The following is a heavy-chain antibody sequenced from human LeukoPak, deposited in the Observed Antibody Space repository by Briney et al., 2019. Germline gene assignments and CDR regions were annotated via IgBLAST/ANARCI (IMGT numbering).Heavy chain of an antibody. D-gene: IGHD3-22*01. J-gene: IGHJ3*01. CDR3: SSGRLFEDGFDD. CDR2: ITDTGGV. V-gene: IGHV3-48*01. Sequence: PGGSLRLSCAASGFTFSTYNMNWVRQAPGKGLEWLSFITDTGGVQYADSVKGRFTISRDNSKNTLYLQMNSLRAEDTAVYYRSSGRLFEDGFDDWGQGTMVTVSS. CDR1: GFTFSTYN.